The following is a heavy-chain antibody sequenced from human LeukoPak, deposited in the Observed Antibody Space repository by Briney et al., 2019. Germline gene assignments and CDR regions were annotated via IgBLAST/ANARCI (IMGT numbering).Heavy chain of an antibody. V-gene: IGHV1-2*06. J-gene: IGHJ4*02. CDR1: GYTFTGYY. CDR2: INPNSGGT. CDR3: ARDRAGSSGWYGEALGY. Sequence: ASVKVSCKASGYTFTGYYMHWVRQAPGQGLEWMGRINPNSGGTNYAQKLQGRVTMTRDTSISTAYMELSRLRSDDTAVYYCARDRAGSSGWYGEALGYWGQGTLVTVSS. D-gene: IGHD6-19*01.